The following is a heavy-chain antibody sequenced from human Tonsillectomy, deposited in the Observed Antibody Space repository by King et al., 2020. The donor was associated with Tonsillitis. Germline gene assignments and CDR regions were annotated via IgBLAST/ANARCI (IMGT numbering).Heavy chain of an antibody. CDR2: ISYDGSNK. CDR1: GFTFSSYG. J-gene: IGHJ3*02. V-gene: IGHV3-30*18. CDR3: AKSRFVEWLLFDAFDI. D-gene: IGHD3-3*01. Sequence: QLVQSGGGVVQPGRSLRLSCAASGFTFSSYGMHWVRQAPGKGLEWVAVISYDGSNKYYADSVKGRFTISRDNSKNTLYLQMNSLRAEDTAVYYCAKSRFVEWLLFDAFDIWGQGTMVTVSS.